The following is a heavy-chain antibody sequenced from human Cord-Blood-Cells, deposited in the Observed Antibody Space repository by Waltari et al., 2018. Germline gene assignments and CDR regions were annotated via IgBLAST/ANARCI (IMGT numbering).Heavy chain of an antibody. V-gene: IGHV4-34*01. CDR2: INHSGST. CDR3: ARGGVPAAPFNWFDP. J-gene: IGHJ5*02. CDR1: GGPFSGYS. Sequence: QVQLQQRGAGLLKPSETLSHTCAVYGGPFSGYSLPWLRQPPGKGLEWIGEINHSGSTNYNPSLKRRVTISVDTSKNQFSLKLSSVTAADTAVYYCARGGVPAAPFNWFDPWGQGTLVTVSS. D-gene: IGHD2-2*01.